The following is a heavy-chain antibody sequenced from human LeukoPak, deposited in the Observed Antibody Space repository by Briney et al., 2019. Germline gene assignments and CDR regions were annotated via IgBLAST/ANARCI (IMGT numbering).Heavy chain of an antibody. D-gene: IGHD2-15*01. V-gene: IGHV1-69*13. CDR3: ARGYCSGGSCYRGMDV. J-gene: IGHJ6*02. Sequence: ASVTVSCKASGGTFSSYAISWVRQAPGQGLEWMGGIIPIFGTANYAQKFQGRVTITADESTSTAYMELSSLRSEDTAVYYCARGYCSGGSCYRGMDVWGQGTTVTVSS. CDR2: IIPIFGTA. CDR1: GGTFSSYA.